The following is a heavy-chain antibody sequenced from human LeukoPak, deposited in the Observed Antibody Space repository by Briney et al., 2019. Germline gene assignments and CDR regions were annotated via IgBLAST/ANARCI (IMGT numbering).Heavy chain of an antibody. CDR1: GYTFTGYD. V-gene: IGHV1-69*05. CDR3: AVGRLAPAGAYYYMAF. Sequence: SVKVSCKASGYTFTGYDINWVRHAPGQGLEWIGGIIPIFGTANYAQKFQGRVTITTDASTSTAYMELSSLRSEDTAAYYCAVGRLAPAGAYYYMAFWGKGPAATASS. D-gene: IGHD2-2*01. CDR2: IIPIFGTA. J-gene: IGHJ6*03.